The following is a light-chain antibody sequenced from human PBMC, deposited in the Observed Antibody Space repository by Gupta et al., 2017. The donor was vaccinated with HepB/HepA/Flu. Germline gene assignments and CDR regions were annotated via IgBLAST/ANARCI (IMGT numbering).Light chain of an antibody. J-gene: IGKJ1*01. CDR2: LGS. CDR3: MQARKTHTWT. CDR1: QSLLHINGYNY. V-gene: IGKV2-28*01. Sequence: IVMTQSPLSLLVTPGEPASISCRSSQSLLHINGYNYLDWYLQKPGQSPQLLIYLGSNRASGVPDRFSGSGSGTDLTLHISRVEAEDVGVYYCMQARKTHTWTFGQGTKVEIK.